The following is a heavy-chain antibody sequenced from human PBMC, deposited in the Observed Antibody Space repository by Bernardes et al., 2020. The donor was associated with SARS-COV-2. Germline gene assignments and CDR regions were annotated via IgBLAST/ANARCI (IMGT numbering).Heavy chain of an antibody. CDR1: GFTVSRND. CDR2: IYSAGGT. J-gene: IGHJ6*02. D-gene: IGHD2-15*01. V-gene: IGHV3-66*02. Sequence: GGSLRLSCAASGFTVSRNDMSWVRQAPGKELEWVSVIYSAGGTYYADSVRGRFTLSRDNSKNTLNLQMDRLRTEDTAVYYCARAPTEYCSGDGCYSHVDYFYYGMDVWGQGTTVTVSS. CDR3: ARAPTEYCSGDGCYSHVDYFYYGMDV.